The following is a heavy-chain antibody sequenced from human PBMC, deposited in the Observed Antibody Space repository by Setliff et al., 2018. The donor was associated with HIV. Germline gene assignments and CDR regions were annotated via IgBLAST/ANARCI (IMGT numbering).Heavy chain of an antibody. CDR1: GFSVSNGKMG. D-gene: IGHD3-22*01. Sequence: LTLTCTVSGFSVSNGKMGVSWFRQPPGKALEWLAHIFSDGEEYYSTSLKRRLTISTDTSKNQVVLSMTDMDPVETATYFCARVAYFDSSAYYVFDDWGQGALVTV. J-gene: IGHJ4*02. CDR2: IFSDGEE. CDR3: ARVAYFDSSAYYVFDD. V-gene: IGHV2-26*01.